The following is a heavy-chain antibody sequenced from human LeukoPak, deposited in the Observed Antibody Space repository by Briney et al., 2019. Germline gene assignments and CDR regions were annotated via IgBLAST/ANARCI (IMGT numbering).Heavy chain of an antibody. J-gene: IGHJ4*02. CDR1: GGSFXGXY. Sequence: SETLSLTCAVYGGSFXGXYXXXXRXXXXXXXXXXGEINHSGSTNYNPSLKSRVTISVDTSKNQFSLKLSSVTAADTAVYYCARSYVIAAAGTYGYWGQGTLVTVSS. CDR3: ARSYVIAAAGTYGY. CDR2: INHSGST. V-gene: IGHV4-34*01. D-gene: IGHD6-13*01.